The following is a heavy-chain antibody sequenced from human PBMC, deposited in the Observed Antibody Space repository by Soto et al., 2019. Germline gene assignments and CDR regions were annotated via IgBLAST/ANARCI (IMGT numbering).Heavy chain of an antibody. D-gene: IGHD6-13*01. CDR1: GYTFTGYY. Sequence: QVQLVQSGAEVKKPGASVKVSCKASGYTFTGYYMHWVRQAPGQGLEWMGWINPNSGGTNYAQKFQGRVTMTRDTSISTAYMELSRLRSEDTAVYYCARESIAAAGTNWFDPWGQGTLVTVSS. J-gene: IGHJ5*02. V-gene: IGHV1-2*02. CDR3: ARESIAAAGTNWFDP. CDR2: INPNSGGT.